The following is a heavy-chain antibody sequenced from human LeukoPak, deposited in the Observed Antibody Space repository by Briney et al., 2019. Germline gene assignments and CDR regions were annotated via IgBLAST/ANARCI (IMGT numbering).Heavy chain of an antibody. J-gene: IGHJ4*02. Sequence: GGSLRLSCAASGFTFNGYWMSWVRQAPGKGLEWVANIKQDGSAQYYVGSVKGRFTISRDNAKNSLYLQMNSLRAEDTAVYYCATSSNAPGNYGGQGTLVTVSS. CDR1: GFTFNGYW. CDR2: IKQDGSAQ. V-gene: IGHV3-7*01. CDR3: ATSSNAPGNY. D-gene: IGHD2-2*01.